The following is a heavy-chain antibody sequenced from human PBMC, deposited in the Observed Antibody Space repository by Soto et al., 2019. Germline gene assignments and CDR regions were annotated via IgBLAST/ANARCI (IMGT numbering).Heavy chain of an antibody. CDR1: GGSISSGGYY. CDR3: ARDRHNNFFDP. J-gene: IGHJ5*02. Sequence: SETLSLTCTVSGGSISSGGYYWNWIRQHPGKGLEWIGYIFYIGSTYYNPSLESRFAISLDTSRSQFSLTLHSVTAADTAIYYCARDRHNNFFDPWGQGTLVTVSS. D-gene: IGHD6-6*01. CDR2: IFYIGST. V-gene: IGHV4-31*03.